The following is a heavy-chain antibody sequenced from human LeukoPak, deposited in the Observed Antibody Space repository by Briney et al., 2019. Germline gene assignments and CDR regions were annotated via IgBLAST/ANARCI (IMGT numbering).Heavy chain of an antibody. V-gene: IGHV4-4*07. D-gene: IGHD3-22*01. CDR1: GGSISSYY. CDR2: IYTSGST. Sequence: SETLSLTCTVSGGSISSYYWSWIRQPAGKGLEWIGRIYTSGSTNYKPSLKSRVTMSVDTSKNQFSLKLSSVTAADTAVYYCAREYYYDSSGYRFDYWGQGTLVTVSS. CDR3: AREYYYDSSGYRFDY. J-gene: IGHJ4*02.